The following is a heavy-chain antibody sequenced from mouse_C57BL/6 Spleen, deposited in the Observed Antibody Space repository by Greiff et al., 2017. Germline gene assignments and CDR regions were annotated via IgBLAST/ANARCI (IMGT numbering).Heavy chain of an antibody. J-gene: IGHJ2*01. V-gene: IGHV1-76*01. CDR3: ARSDYGSSRFDY. Sequence: QVQLQQSGAELVRPGASVKLSCKASGYTFTDYYINWVKQRPGQGLEWIARIYPGSGNTYYNEKFKGKATLTAEKSSSTAYMQLSSLTSEDSAVYFCARSDYGSSRFDYWSQGTTLTVSS. CDR1: GYTFTDYY. CDR2: IYPGSGNT. D-gene: IGHD1-1*01.